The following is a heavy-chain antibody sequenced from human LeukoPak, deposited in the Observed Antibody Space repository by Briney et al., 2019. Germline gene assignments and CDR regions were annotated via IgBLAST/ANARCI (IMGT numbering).Heavy chain of an antibody. V-gene: IGHV3-23*01. CDR2: ISGSGGST. CDR3: AKDTGGSGYYYHYYYYMDV. Sequence: PGGSLRLSCAASGFTFSSYAMSWVRQAPGTGLEWVSAISGSGGSTYYADSVKGWFTISRDNSKNTLYLQMNSLRAEDTGVYYCAKDTGGSGYYYHYYYYMDVWGKGTTVTVSS. D-gene: IGHD3-22*01. CDR1: GFTFSSYA. J-gene: IGHJ6*03.